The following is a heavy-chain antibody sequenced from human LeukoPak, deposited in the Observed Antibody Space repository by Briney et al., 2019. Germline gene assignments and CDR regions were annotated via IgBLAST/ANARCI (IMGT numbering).Heavy chain of an antibody. D-gene: IGHD6-19*01. CDR1: GGSISSGSYY. V-gene: IGHV4-61*02. Sequence: SETLSLTCTVSGGSISSGSYYWSWIRQPAGKGLEWIGRIYTSGSTNYNPSLKSRVTISVDTSKNQFSLKLSSVTAADTAVYYCARGLDPGVGYFDYWGQGTLVTVSS. J-gene: IGHJ4*02. CDR3: ARGLDPGVGYFDY. CDR2: IYTSGST.